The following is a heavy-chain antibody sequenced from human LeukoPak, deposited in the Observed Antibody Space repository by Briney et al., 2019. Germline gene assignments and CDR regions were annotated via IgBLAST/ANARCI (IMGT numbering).Heavy chain of an antibody. V-gene: IGHV1-3*01. Sequence: ASVKVSCKASGYTFTSYAMHWVRQAPGQRLEWMGWINAGNGSTKYSQKFQGRVTITRDTSASTAYMELSSLRSEDTAVYYCARASSRYSSSLGYWGQGTLVTVSS. CDR2: INAGNGST. D-gene: IGHD6-6*01. J-gene: IGHJ4*02. CDR1: GYTFTSYA. CDR3: ARASSRYSSSLGY.